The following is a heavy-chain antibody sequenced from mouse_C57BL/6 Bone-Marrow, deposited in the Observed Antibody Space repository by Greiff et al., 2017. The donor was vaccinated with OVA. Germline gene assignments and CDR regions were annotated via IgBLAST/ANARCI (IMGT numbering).Heavy chain of an antibody. CDR1: GFTFSDYG. CDR3: ARINYWYFDV. V-gene: IGHV5-17*01. J-gene: IGHJ1*03. CDR2: ISSGSSTI. Sequence: EVQLQESGGGLVKPGGSLKLSCAASGFTFSDYGMHWVRQAPEKGLEWVAYISSGSSTIYYADTVKGRFTISRDNAKNTLFLQMTSLRSEDTAMYYCARINYWYFDVWRTGTTVTVSS.